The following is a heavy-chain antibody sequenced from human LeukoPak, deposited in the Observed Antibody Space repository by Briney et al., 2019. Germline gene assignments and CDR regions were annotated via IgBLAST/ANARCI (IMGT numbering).Heavy chain of an antibody. V-gene: IGHV1-8*02. Sequence: ASVKVSCKASGGTFSSYAISWVRQATGQGLEWMGWMNPNSGNTGYAQKFQGRVTMTRNTSISTAYMELSSLRSEDTAVYYCARMAGGSSGWSNWGQGTLVTVSS. CDR3: ARMAGGSSGWSN. D-gene: IGHD6-19*01. J-gene: IGHJ4*02. CDR1: GGTFSSYA. CDR2: MNPNSGNT.